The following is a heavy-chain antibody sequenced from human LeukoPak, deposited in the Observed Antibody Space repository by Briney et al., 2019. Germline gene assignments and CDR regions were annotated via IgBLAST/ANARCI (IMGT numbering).Heavy chain of an antibody. CDR2: ISAYNGNT. CDR3: ARDGPPSLYDILTGGYFDY. D-gene: IGHD3-9*01. J-gene: IGHJ4*02. Sequence: ASVKVSCKASGYTFTSYGISWVRQAPGQGLEWMGWISAYNGNTNYAQKLQGRVTMTTDTSTSTAYMELRSLRSDDTAVYYCARDGPPSLYDILTGGYFDYWGQGTLVTVSS. V-gene: IGHV1-18*04. CDR1: GYTFTSYG.